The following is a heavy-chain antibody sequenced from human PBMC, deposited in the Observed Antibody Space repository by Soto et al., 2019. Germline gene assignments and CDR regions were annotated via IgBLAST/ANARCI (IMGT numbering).Heavy chain of an antibody. V-gene: IGHV3-30*03. J-gene: IGHJ4*02. Sequence: QVQLVESGGGVVQPGRSLRLSCAASGFTFSSYGMHWVRQAPGKGLEWVAVISHDGSNKYYADSVKGRFTICRDNGKNTLYLQMHSLSAEDKAVYYLARDLYRDDVWRGYGMACDCWGQGTLVTVSS. CDR1: GFTFSSYG. CDR2: ISHDGSNK. D-gene: IGHD3-3*01. CDR3: ARDLYRDDVWRGYGMACDC.